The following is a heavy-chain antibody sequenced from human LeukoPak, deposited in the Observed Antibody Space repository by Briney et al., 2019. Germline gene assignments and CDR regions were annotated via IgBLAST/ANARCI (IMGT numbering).Heavy chain of an antibody. CDR3: ARRSVIVSATPFDY. J-gene: IGHJ4*02. V-gene: IGHV1-69*02. Sequence: SVRVSCGASGGTFSSYSIRWVRHAPGRGLEWMGSIIPIFGLANYAQEFQGRVTITADKSTSTAYMKLRSLRSDDTDVSYCARRSVIVSATPFDYWGQGTLVTVSS. CDR1: GGTFSSYS. D-gene: IGHD1-26*01. CDR2: IIPIFGLA.